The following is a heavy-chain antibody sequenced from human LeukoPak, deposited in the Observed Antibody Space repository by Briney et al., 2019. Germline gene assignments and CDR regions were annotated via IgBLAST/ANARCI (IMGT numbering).Heavy chain of an antibody. CDR2: INHSGST. CDR1: GGSFSGYY. J-gene: IGHJ4*02. CDR3: ARGGLDIVVVPAVYYFDY. V-gene: IGHV4-34*01. D-gene: IGHD2-2*03. Sequence: PSETLSLTCAVYGGSFSGYYWSWIRQPPGKGLEWIGEINHSGSTNYNPSLKGRVTISVDTSKNQFSLKLSSVTAADTAVYYCARGGLDIVVVPAVYYFDYWGQGTLVTVSS.